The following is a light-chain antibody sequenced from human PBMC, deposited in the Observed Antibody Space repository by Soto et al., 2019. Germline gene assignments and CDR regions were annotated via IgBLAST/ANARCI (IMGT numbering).Light chain of an antibody. Sequence: DIGLAQSPVTLSLSPGEIATLSCRASQSVSSYLAWYQQKPGQAPRLLXYHVSNRATGIPARFSGSGSGTDFTLTISSLEPEDFAVYYCQQRNYWQITFGQGTRLEIK. V-gene: IGKV3-11*01. J-gene: IGKJ5*01. CDR2: HVS. CDR1: QSVSSY. CDR3: QQRNYWQIT.